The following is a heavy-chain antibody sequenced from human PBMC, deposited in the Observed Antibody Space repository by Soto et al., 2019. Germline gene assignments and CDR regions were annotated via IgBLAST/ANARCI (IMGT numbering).Heavy chain of an antibody. CDR3: ARDRRAVAGRSDP. CDR2: LYYSGST. J-gene: IGHJ5*02. D-gene: IGHD6-19*01. CDR1: GGSVSSGSYY. V-gene: IGHV4-61*01. Sequence: QVQLQESGPGLVKPSETLSLTCTVSGGSVSSGSYYWSWIRQPPGKGLEWIGYLYYSGSTNYNPSLKSRVTISVDTSKNQFSLKLSSVTAADTAVYYCARDRRAVAGRSDPWGQGTLVTVSS.